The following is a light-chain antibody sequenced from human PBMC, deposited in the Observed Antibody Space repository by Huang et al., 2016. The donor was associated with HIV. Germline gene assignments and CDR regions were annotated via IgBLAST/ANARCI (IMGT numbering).Light chain of an antibody. J-gene: IGKJ1*01. CDR2: AAS. CDR1: QGISNS. Sequence: DIQMTQSPSSLSASVGDRVAITCRASQGISNSLAWYQQKPGKAPKLRVYAASKLEGGVTSRFSGSGSGAVYTLTISSLQPEDVAVYHCQQYHGVPWTFGQGTKVEVK. CDR3: QQYHGVPWT. V-gene: IGKV1-NL1*01.